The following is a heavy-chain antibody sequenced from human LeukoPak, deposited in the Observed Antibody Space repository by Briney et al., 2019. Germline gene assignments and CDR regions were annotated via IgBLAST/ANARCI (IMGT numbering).Heavy chain of an antibody. Sequence: QSGGSLRLSCAASGFTFRSYWMHWVRQAPGKGLVWVSRISSDGSSTTYADFVKGRFTISRDNAKNTLYLQMDSLRAEDTAIYYCAREGVTVADMDVWGRGTTVTVSS. V-gene: IGHV3-74*01. J-gene: IGHJ6*03. CDR3: AREGVTVADMDV. CDR1: GFTFRSYW. CDR2: ISSDGSST. D-gene: IGHD6-19*01.